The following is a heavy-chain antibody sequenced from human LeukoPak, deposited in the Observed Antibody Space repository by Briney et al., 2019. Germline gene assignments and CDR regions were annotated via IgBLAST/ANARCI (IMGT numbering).Heavy chain of an antibody. CDR2: INPSGGST. V-gene: IGHV1-46*01. CDR1: GYTFTNYY. D-gene: IGHD3-22*01. CDR3: ARGLDSSGYYQY. Sequence: GASVKVSCKSSGYTFTNYYVHWVRQAPGQGLEWMGIINPSGGSTTYAQKFQGRVTMTRDTSTSTVCMELSSLRSEDTAVYYCARGLDSSGYYQYWGQGTLVTVSS. J-gene: IGHJ4*02.